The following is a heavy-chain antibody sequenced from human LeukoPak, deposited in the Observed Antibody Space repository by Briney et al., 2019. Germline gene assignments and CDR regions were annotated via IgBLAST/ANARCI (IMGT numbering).Heavy chain of an antibody. V-gene: IGHV3-11*04. J-gene: IGHJ4*02. D-gene: IGHD3-10*01. CDR3: VKVAKYYYGSETYYFFEQ. CDR2: ISSSGGAI. Sequence: PGGSLRLSCAASGFTFSDYYMTWIRQAPGKGLEWVSYISSSGGAIYYADSVKGRFTISRDNAKNSLYLQMNSLRVEDTAIYYCVKVAKYYYGSETYYFFEQWGQGTPVTASS. CDR1: GFTFSDYY.